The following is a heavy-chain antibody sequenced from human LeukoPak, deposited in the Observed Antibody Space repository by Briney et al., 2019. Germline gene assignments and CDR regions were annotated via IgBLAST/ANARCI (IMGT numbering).Heavy chain of an antibody. CDR2: IRSKAFGGTT. D-gene: IGHD4-11*01. V-gene: IGHV3-49*04. CDR1: GFTFGDYA. J-gene: IGHJ4*02. Sequence: GRSLRLSCTTSGFTFGDYAMSWVRQAPGKGLEWVGFIRSKAFGGTTEYAASVKGRFTVSRDDSKSIAYLQMSSLKTEDTAVYYCAKDLDYTTYGYYFDYWGQGTLVTVSS. CDR3: AKDLDYTTYGYYFDY.